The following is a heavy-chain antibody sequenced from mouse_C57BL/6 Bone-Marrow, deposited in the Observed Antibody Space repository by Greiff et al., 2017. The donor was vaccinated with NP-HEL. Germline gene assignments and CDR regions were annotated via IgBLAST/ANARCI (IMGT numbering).Heavy chain of an antibody. CDR1: GYTFTSYW. CDR2: IDPSDNYT. CDR3: ARRVYEGSRDYCYYARDY. Sequence: QVQLQQPGAELVKPGASVKLSCKASGYTFTSYWMQWVKQRPGQGLEWIGEIDPSDNYTNYNQKFKGKATLTVDTSSSTAYMQLSSLTSEDSAVYYCARRVYEGSRDYCYYARDYWGRGISVTVSS. D-gene: IGHD2-3*01. J-gene: IGHJ4*01. V-gene: IGHV1-50*01.